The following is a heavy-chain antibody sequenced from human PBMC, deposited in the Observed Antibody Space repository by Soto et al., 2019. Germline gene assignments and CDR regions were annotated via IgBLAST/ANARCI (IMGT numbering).Heavy chain of an antibody. CDR2: IYYSVST. CDR3: AREIAARTPFVDY. Sequence: QVQLQESGPGLVKPSQTLSLTCTVSGGSISSGGYYWSWIRQHPGKGLEWIGYIYYSVSTYYNPSLQRRVTISVDTSKNQFSLKLSSVTAADTAVYYCAREIAARTPFVDYWGQGTLVTVSS. D-gene: IGHD6-6*01. CDR1: GGSISSGGYY. J-gene: IGHJ4*02. V-gene: IGHV4-31*03.